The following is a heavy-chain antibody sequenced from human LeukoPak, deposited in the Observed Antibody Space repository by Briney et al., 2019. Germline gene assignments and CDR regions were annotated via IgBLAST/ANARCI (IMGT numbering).Heavy chain of an antibody. D-gene: IGHD3-10*01. V-gene: IGHV4-39*07. CDR1: GGSISNSSYY. Sequence: SETLSLTCTVSGGSISNSSYYWGWIRQPPGKGLEWIGSLLYSGTTYYNPSLRSRVTMSVDTSKNQFSLNLSSLTAADTAMYCCARDVFEPYYFDYWGQGSLVTVSS. CDR2: LLYSGTT. J-gene: IGHJ4*02. CDR3: ARDVFEPYYFDY.